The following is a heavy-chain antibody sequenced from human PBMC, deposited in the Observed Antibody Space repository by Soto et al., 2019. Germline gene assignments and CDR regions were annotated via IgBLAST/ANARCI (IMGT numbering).Heavy chain of an antibody. CDR1: GGTFSSYA. Sequence: SVKVSCKASGGTFSSYAISWVRQAPGQGLEWMGAIIPIFGTANYAQKFQGRVTITADESTSTAYMELSSLRSEDTAVYYCARDRTYYDFWSGYSPPYYYGMDVWGQGTTVTVSS. D-gene: IGHD3-3*01. J-gene: IGHJ6*02. CDR3: ARDRTYYDFWSGYSPPYYYGMDV. V-gene: IGHV1-69*13. CDR2: IIPIFGTA.